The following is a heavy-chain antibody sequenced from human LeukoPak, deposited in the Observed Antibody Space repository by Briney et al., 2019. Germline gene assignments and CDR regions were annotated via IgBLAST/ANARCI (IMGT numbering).Heavy chain of an antibody. V-gene: IGHV3-23*01. J-gene: IGHJ4*02. D-gene: IGHD3-10*01. CDR2: ISGSGGST. CDR3: AKGARSSGSSYFDY. CDR1: GFTLTSYA. Sequence: GGSLRLSCAASGFTLTSYAMNWGGQARGKGLEWVSDISGSGGSTYSPDSLKGRFTISRDNSKNTLYLQMNSLRVEDTAVYYCAKGARSSGSSYFDYWGQGTLVTVSS.